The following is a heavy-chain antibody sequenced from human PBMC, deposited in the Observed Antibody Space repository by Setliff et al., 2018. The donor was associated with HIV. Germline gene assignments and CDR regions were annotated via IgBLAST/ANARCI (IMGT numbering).Heavy chain of an antibody. CDR1: GDVFSRYG. J-gene: IGHJ3*02. V-gene: IGHV1-69*13. CDR3: ARDGGYSGHQWFGDAFDI. Sequence: AASVKVSCKASGDVFSRYGISRVRQAPGQGLEWMGGIIPIYGTANSAQKFQGRVTITADESTSTAYMELSTLRSEDTAVYFCARDGGYSGHQWFGDAFDIWGQGTMVTVSS. CDR2: IIPIYGTA. D-gene: IGHD5-12*01.